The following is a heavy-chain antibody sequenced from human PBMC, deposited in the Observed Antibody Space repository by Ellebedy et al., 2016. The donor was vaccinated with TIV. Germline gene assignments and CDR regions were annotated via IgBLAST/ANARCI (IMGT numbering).Heavy chain of an antibody. CDR3: SSAVDGTTWFDP. V-gene: IGHV5-51*01. Sequence: GESLKISCQGSGYSFTTRWIGWARQMPGKGLEWVGIIHPADSHTKYSPSFQGQVTISADKSISTAYLQLSNLKASDTAIYYCSSAVDGTTWFDPWGQGTLVTVSS. D-gene: IGHD5-24*01. CDR2: IHPADSHT. CDR1: GYSFTTRW. J-gene: IGHJ5*02.